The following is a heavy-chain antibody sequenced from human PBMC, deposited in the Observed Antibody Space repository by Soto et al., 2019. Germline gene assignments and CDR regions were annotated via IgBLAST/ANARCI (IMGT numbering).Heavy chain of an antibody. CDR1: GGTFSSYT. V-gene: IGHV1-69*02. CDR3: ARGGWNLNPYYFDY. Sequence: GASVKVSCKASGGTFSSYTISWVRQAPGQGLEWMGRIIPILGIANYAQKFQGRVTITADKSTSTAYMELSSLRSEDTAVYYCARGGWNLNPYYFDYWGQGTLVTVSS. J-gene: IGHJ4*02. D-gene: IGHD1-1*01. CDR2: IIPILGIA.